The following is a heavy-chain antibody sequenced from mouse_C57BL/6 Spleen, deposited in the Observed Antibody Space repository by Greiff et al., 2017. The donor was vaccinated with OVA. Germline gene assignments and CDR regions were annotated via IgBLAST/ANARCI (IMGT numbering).Heavy chain of an antibody. CDR2: ISNGGGST. V-gene: IGHV5-12*01. D-gene: IGHD2-14*01. CDR1: GFTFSDYY. J-gene: IGHJ4*01. Sequence: EVMLVESGGGLVQPGGSLKLSCAASGFTFSDYYMYWVRQTPEKRLEWVAYISNGGGSTYYPDTVKGRFTISRDNAKNTLYLQRSRLKSEDTAMYYCARHEVRRAMDDWGQGTSVTVSS. CDR3: ARHEVRRAMDD.